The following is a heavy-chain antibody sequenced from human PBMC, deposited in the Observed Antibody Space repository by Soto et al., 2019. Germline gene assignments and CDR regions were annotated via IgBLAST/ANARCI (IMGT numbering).Heavy chain of an antibody. Sequence: QAQLVESGGGVVQPGRSLRLSCAASGFAFSSYGMHWVRQAPGTGLEWVAVISYDGSLQYYADSVKGRFTISRDNSKNMVLLQISSLRAEDTAVYYCVSDRGYGHAYVPHSWGQGTLVSVSS. D-gene: IGHD5-18*01. CDR2: ISYDGSLQ. CDR3: VSDRGYGHAYVPHS. CDR1: GFAFSSYG. V-gene: IGHV3-30*03. J-gene: IGHJ4*02.